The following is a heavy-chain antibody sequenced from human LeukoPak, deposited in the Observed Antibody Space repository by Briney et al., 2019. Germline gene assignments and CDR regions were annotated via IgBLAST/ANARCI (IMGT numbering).Heavy chain of an antibody. CDR2: ISWDGGST. J-gene: IGHJ6*03. D-gene: IGHD7-27*01. V-gene: IGHV3-43D*03. CDR3: AKDIGTGVFYYYMDV. Sequence: GGSLRLSCAASGFTFDDYAMHWVRQAPGKGLEWVSHISWDGGSTYYADSVKGRFTISRDNSKNSLYLQMNSLRAEDTALYYCAKDIGTGVFYYYMDVWGKGTTVTVSS. CDR1: GFTFDDYA.